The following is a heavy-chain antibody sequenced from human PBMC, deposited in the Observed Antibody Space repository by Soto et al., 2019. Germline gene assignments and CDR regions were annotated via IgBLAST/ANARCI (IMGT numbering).Heavy chain of an antibody. Sequence: SETLSLTCTVSGAYIRNYYWSWIRQPPGKGLEWIGYIYHSGITSYNPSLKSRVTISVDTSENQVSLKLTFVTAADTAVYYCARQKDPYYYGMDVWGQGSTVTVSS. J-gene: IGHJ6*02. CDR3: ARQKDPYYYGMDV. CDR1: GAYIRNYY. CDR2: IYHSGIT. V-gene: IGHV4-59*08.